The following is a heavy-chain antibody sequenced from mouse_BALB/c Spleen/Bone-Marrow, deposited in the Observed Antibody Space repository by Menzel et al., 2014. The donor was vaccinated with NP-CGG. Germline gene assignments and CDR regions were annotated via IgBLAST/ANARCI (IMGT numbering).Heavy chain of an antibody. CDR2: INNGGGST. CDR3: ARHGEERPVLAMDY. Sequence: EVQLQESGGGLVEPGGSLKLSCAASGFTFIAYTMSWVRQTPEKRLEWVTYINNGGGSTYYPDTVKGRFTNSRDNAKNTLYLQMSSLKSEDTAMYYCARHGEERPVLAMDYWGQGTSVTVSS. V-gene: IGHV5-12-2*01. D-gene: IGHD2-14*01. CDR1: GFTFIAYT. J-gene: IGHJ4*01.